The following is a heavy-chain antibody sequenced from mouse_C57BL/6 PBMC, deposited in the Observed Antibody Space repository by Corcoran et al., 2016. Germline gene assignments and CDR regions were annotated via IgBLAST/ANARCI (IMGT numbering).Heavy chain of an antibody. J-gene: IGHJ3*01. Sequence: QIQLVQSGPELKKPGETVKISCKASGYTFTTYGMSWVKQAPGKGLKWMGWINTYSGVPTYADDFKGRFAFSLETSASTAYLQINNLKNEDTATYFCARREYYGSSSFAYWGQGTLVTVSA. V-gene: IGHV9-3*01. CDR1: GYTFTTYG. CDR3: ARREYYGSSSFAY. CDR2: INTYSGVP. D-gene: IGHD1-1*01.